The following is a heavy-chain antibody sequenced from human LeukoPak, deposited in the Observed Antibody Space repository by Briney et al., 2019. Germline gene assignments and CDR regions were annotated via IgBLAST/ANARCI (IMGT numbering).Heavy chain of an antibody. V-gene: IGHV4-4*02. CDR2: IYHSGST. CDR3: ASARERAYDAFDY. J-gene: IGHJ4*02. Sequence: PSGTLSLTCAVSGGSISSSNWWSWARQPPGKGLEWIGEIYHSGSTYYNPSLKSRVTISVDRSKNQFSLKLSSVTAADTAVYYCASARERAYDAFDYWGQGTLVTVSS. D-gene: IGHD1-1*01. CDR1: GGSISSSNW.